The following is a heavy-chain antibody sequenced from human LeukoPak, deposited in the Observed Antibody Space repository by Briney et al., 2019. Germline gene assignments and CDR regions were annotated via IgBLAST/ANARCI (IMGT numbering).Heavy chain of an antibody. CDR2: IKRIIDGGTT. Sequence: TGGPLRLSCAASGFTFSNTWMNWVRQAPGKGLEWVGHIKRIIDGGTTDYAAPVKGRFTVSRDDSINTLYLQMSSLKTDDTAVYYCTAQGGSGDLRYWGQGTLVTVSS. CDR3: TAQGGSGDLRY. V-gene: IGHV3-15*01. CDR1: GFTFSNTW. D-gene: IGHD4-17*01. J-gene: IGHJ4*02.